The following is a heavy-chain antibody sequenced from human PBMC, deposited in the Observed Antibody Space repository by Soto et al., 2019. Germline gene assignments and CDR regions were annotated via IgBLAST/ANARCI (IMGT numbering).Heavy chain of an antibody. CDR1: GYSFTSYW. J-gene: IGHJ5*02. V-gene: IGHV5-51*01. CDR2: IYPGDSDT. D-gene: IGHD2-21*02. CDR3: ARIPSYCGGDCYLRWWFDP. Sequence: LGESLKISCKGSGYSFTSYWIGWVRQMPGKGLEWMGIIYPGDSDTRYSPSFQGQVTISADKSISTAYLQWSSLKASDTAMYYCARIPSYCGGDCYLRWWFDPWGQGTLVTVSS.